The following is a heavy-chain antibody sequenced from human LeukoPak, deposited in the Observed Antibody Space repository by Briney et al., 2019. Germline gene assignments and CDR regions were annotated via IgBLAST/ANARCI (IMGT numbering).Heavy chain of an antibody. CDR1: GGSISSSSYY. CDR2: IYYSGST. D-gene: IGHD6-6*01. Sequence: SETLSLTCTVSGGSISSSSYYWGWIRQPPGKGLEWIGSIYYSGSTYYNPSLKSRVTISVDTSKNQFSQKLSSVTAADTAVYYCAREGSSSSHEPYYYMDVWGKGTTVTVSS. V-gene: IGHV4-39*07. CDR3: AREGSSSSHEPYYYMDV. J-gene: IGHJ6*03.